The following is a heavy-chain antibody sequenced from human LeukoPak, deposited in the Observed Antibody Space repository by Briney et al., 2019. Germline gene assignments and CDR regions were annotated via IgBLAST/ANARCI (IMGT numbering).Heavy chain of an antibody. Sequence: SETLSLTCTVSGGSISPFYWNWIRQPPGKGLEWIGYIYYTGGTSYSPSLNSRATISVDTSKNHFSLKVNSVTAADTAVYYCAREDYSSSYYYGMDVWGQGTTVTVSS. CDR2: IYYTGGT. D-gene: IGHD6-6*01. CDR3: AREDYSSSYYYGMDV. V-gene: IGHV4-59*12. CDR1: GGSISPFY. J-gene: IGHJ6*02.